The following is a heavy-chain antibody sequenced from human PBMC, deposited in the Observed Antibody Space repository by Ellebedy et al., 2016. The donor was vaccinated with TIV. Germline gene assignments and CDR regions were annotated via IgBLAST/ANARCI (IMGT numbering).Heavy chain of an antibody. CDR1: GFTFSNYY. J-gene: IGHJ5*02. CDR3: ASPSGAMA. V-gene: IGHV3-11*06. CDR2: ITSSSSYT. Sequence: PGGSLRLSCAASGFTFSNYYMNWIRQAPGKGLEWVSYITSSSSYTKYADSVKGRVTISRANAKNSLYLQMNSLRAEDTAGYYCASPSGAMAWGQGTLVTVSS. D-gene: IGHD5-24*01.